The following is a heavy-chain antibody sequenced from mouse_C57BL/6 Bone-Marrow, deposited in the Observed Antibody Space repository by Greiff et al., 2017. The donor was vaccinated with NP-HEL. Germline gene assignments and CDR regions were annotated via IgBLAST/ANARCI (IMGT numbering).Heavy chain of an antibody. J-gene: IGHJ4*01. V-gene: IGHV1-15*01. CDR1: GYTFTDYE. Sequence: QVQLKQSGAELVRPGASVTLSCKASGYTFTDYEMHWVKQTPVHGLEWIGAIDPETGGTAYNQKFEGKAILTADKSSSTAYMELRSLTSEDSAVYYCTRGGPIGGDYWGQGTSVTVSS. CDR2: IDPETGGT. CDR3: TRGGPIGGDY.